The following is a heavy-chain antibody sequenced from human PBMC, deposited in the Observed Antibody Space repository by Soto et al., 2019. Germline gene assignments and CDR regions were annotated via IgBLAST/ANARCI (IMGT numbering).Heavy chain of an antibody. CDR2: INIYKGNT. CDR1: GYTFSSYG. D-gene: IGHD3-16*01. V-gene: IGHV1-18*01. J-gene: IGHJ4*02. Sequence: QVQLMQSGAEVKKPGASVKVSCKPSGYTFSSYGIAWVRQAPGQGLEWMGWINIYKGNTNYAQKFQDRVTMTTDTSTRTVYMELRSLGSDDTAVYYCARERGGYAYGDYWGRGTLVTVSS. CDR3: ARERGGYAYGDY.